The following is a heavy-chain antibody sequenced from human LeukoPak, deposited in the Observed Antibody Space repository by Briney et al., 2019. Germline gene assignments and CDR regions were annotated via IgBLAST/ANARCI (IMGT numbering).Heavy chain of an antibody. CDR3: ARELLTVVPLIDY. D-gene: IGHD4-23*01. Sequence: GGSLRLSCAASGFTFSSYSMNWVRQAPGKGLEWVSSISSSSSYIYYADSVKGRFTISRDNAKNSLYLQMNSLRAEDTAVYYCARELLTVVPLIDYWGQGTLVTVSS. J-gene: IGHJ4*02. V-gene: IGHV3-21*01. CDR1: GFTFSSYS. CDR2: ISSSSSYI.